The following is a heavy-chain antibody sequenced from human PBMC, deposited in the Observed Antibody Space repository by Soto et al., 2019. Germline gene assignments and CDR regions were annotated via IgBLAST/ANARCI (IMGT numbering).Heavy chain of an antibody. V-gene: IGHV4-34*01. CDR2: INHSGST. J-gene: IGHJ4*02. CDR1: GGAFSGYY. CDR3: AYIVATRQYDH. D-gene: IGHD5-12*01. Sequence: SDTLALTFAVCGGAFSGYYWSWIRQPPGKGLEWIGEINHSGSTNYNPSLKSRLTISVDTSKNQFSLKLSSVTAADTAVYYCAYIVATRQYDHCGQGTLVTVSS.